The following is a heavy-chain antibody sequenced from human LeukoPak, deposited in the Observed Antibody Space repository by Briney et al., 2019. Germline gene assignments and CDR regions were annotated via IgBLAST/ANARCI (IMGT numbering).Heavy chain of an antibody. Sequence: ASVKVSCKASGYTFTSYGISWVRQAPGQGLEWMGWISAYNGNTNYAQKLQGRVTMTTDTSTSTAYIELRSLRSDDTAVYYCARAYYDSSGYLAPYFDYWGQGTLVTVSS. CDR3: ARAYYDSSGYLAPYFDY. J-gene: IGHJ4*02. CDR1: GYTFTSYG. CDR2: ISAYNGNT. D-gene: IGHD3-22*01. V-gene: IGHV1-18*01.